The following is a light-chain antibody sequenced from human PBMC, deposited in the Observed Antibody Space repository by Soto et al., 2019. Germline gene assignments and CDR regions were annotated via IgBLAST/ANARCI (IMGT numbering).Light chain of an antibody. Sequence: AIQLTQSPSSLSASLGDRVTITCRASQGVSNALAWYQHKPGKAPNLLIYDASSLESGVPSRFSGSGSGTDFTLTITSLQPEDFATNYCQQFYYYPITFGQGMQLEIK. J-gene: IGKJ5*01. CDR3: QQFYYYPIT. CDR1: QGVSNA. CDR2: DAS. V-gene: IGKV1D-13*01.